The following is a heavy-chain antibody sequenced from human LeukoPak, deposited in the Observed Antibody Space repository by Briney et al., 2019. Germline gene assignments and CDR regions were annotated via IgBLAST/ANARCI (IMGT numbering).Heavy chain of an antibody. J-gene: IGHJ6*03. CDR1: GGSISSGSYY. V-gene: IGHV4-61*02. CDR3: ARDLTTNWNYVSYYYMDV. CDR2: IYTSGST. D-gene: IGHD1-7*01. Sequence: SQTLSLTCTVSGGSISSGSYYWSWIRQPAGKGLEWIGRIYTSGSTNYNPSLKSRVTISVDTSKNQFSLKLSPVTAADTAVYYCARDLTTNWNYVSYYYMDVWGKGTTVTVSS.